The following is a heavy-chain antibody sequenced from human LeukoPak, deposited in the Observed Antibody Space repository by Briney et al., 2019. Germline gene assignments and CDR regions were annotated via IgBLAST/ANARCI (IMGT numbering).Heavy chain of an antibody. Sequence: SETLSLTCTVSGGSISSYYWSWIRQPAGKGLEWIGRIYTSGSTNYNPSLKSRVTMSVDTSQNQFSLKLSSVTAADTAVYYCARGVPAAMGGYSSGWYVGNWFDPWGQGTLATVSS. D-gene: IGHD6-19*01. CDR3: ARGVPAAMGGYSSGWYVGNWFDP. CDR2: IYTSGST. J-gene: IGHJ5*02. V-gene: IGHV4-4*07. CDR1: GGSISSYY.